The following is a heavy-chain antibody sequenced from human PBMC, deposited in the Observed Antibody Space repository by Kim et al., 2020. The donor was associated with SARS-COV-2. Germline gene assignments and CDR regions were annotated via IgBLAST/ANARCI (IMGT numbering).Heavy chain of an antibody. J-gene: IGHJ4*02. V-gene: IGHV1-18*01. D-gene: IGHD3-10*01. CDR1: GYTFDNYG. Sequence: ASVKVSCKTSGYTFDNYGIIWVRQAPGQGPEWVAWISGYNGNRKYAQNYQDRVILTTDISSNTAYMELRSLRVDDTAVFYCARSAYLFGSGSLDYWGQGT. CDR2: ISGYNGNR. CDR3: ARSAYLFGSGSLDY.